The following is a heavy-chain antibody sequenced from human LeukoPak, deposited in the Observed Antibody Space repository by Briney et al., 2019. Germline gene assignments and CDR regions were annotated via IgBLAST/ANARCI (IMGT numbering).Heavy chain of an antibody. J-gene: IGHJ5*02. D-gene: IGHD3-10*01. V-gene: IGHV4-59*01. CDR1: GGSISSYY. CDR3: ARDRGVYGSGNLPWFDP. Sequence: PSETLSLTCTVSGGSISSYYWSWIRQPPGKGLERIGYIYYSGSTNYNPSLKSRVTISVDTSKNQFSLKLSSVTAADTAVYYCARDRGVYGSGNLPWFDPWGQGTLVTVPS. CDR2: IYYSGST.